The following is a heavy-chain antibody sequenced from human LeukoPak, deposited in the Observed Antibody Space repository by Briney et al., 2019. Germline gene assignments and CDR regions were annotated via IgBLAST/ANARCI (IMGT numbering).Heavy chain of an antibody. Sequence: ASVKVSCKASGYTFTGYYMHWVRQAPGQGLEWMGWINPNSGGTNYAQKFQGWVTMTRDTSISTAYMELSSLRSEDTAVYYCARERSTSGTYLDAFDIWGQGTMVTVSS. J-gene: IGHJ3*02. D-gene: IGHD3-10*01. CDR3: ARERSTSGTYLDAFDI. CDR2: INPNSGGT. CDR1: GYTFTGYY. V-gene: IGHV1-2*04.